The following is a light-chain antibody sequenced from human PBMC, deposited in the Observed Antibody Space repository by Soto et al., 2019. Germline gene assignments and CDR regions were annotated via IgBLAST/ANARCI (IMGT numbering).Light chain of an antibody. J-gene: IGLJ1*01. CDR3: SASAGSNVYV. V-gene: IGLV2-8*01. CDR2: EVT. CDR1: SSDVGGYNY. Sequence: QSALTQPPSASGSPGQSVTISCTGTSSDVGGYNYVSWYQQHPGKAPEFIIYEVTKRLSGVPDRFSGSKSGNTAALTVSGLQAEDEGDYDCSASAGSNVYVFGTGTKLTVL.